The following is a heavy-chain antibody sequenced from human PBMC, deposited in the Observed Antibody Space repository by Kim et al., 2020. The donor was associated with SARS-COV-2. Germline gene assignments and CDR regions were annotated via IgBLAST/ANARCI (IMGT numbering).Heavy chain of an antibody. Sequence: GGSLKLSCAASGFTFSSYAMSWVRQAPGKGLEWVSAISGSGGSTYYADSVKGRFTISRDNSKNTLYLQMNSLRAEDAAVYYCANSYGYGDFDYWGQGTLVTVSS. CDR1: GFTFSSYA. D-gene: IGHD5-18*01. CDR2: ISGSGGST. CDR3: ANSYGYGDFDY. J-gene: IGHJ4*02. V-gene: IGHV3-23*01.